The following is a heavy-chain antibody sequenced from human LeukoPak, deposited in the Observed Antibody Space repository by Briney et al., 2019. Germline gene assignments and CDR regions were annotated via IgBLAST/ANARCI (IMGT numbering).Heavy chain of an antibody. D-gene: IGHD3-16*02. Sequence: SETLSLTCTVSGDSIRRDNYYWGWIRQPPGKGLVWMGSIYYSGSTYYNPSLKSRVSISVDPSKSQFSLKLTSVTAADTAVYYCATHPLLDYWGQGSLVTVSS. V-gene: IGHV4-39*01. CDR1: GDSIRRDNYY. J-gene: IGHJ4*02. CDR3: ATHPLLDY. CDR2: IYYSGST.